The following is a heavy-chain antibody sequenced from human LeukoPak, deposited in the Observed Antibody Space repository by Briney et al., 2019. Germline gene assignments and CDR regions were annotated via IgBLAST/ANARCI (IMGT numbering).Heavy chain of an antibody. CDR1: GFTFDDYA. CDR3: AKDAPYGDYARGWFDP. CDR2: ISWNSGSI. J-gene: IGHJ5*02. V-gene: IGHV3-9*01. Sequence: GRSLRLSCAASGFTFDDYAMHWVRQAPGKGLEWVSGISWNSGSIGYADSVKGRFTISRDNAKNSLYLQMNSLRAEDTAVYYCAKDAPYGDYARGWFDPWGQGTLVTVSS. D-gene: IGHD4-17*01.